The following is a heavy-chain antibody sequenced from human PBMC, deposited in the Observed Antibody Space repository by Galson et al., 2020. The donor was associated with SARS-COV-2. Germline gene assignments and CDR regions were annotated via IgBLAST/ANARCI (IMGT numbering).Heavy chain of an antibody. Sequence: SVKVSCKASGGTFSSYAISWVRQAPGQGLEWMGGFIPIFGTANYAQKFQGRVTITADESTSTAYMELSSLRSEDTAVYYCARGGWGNSGHPVYYYYGMDVWGQGTTVTVSS. V-gene: IGHV1-69*13. D-gene: IGHD6-19*01. CDR3: ARGGWGNSGHPVYYYYGMDV. CDR1: GGTFSSYA. J-gene: IGHJ6*02. CDR2: FIPIFGTA.